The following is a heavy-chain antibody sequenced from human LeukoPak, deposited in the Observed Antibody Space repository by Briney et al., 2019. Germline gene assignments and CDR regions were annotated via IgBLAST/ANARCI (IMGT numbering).Heavy chain of an antibody. Sequence: GESLNISCKGSGYTFTSYWIGWVRQMPGKGLEWIEIIYPGDSDTRYSPSFQGQVTVSADKSISTAYLQWSSLKASDTAMYYCARPVFVGSSGGWFDPWGQGTLVTVSS. J-gene: IGHJ5*02. CDR2: IYPGDSDT. V-gene: IGHV5-51*01. CDR3: ARPVFVGSSGGWFDP. D-gene: IGHD6-19*01. CDR1: GYTFTSYW.